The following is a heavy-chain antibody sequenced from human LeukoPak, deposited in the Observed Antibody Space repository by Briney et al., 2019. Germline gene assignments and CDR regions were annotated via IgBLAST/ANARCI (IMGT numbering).Heavy chain of an antibody. CDR1: GGSISSGGYS. CDR2: IYYSGST. D-gene: IGHD3-9*01. J-gene: IGHJ4*02. V-gene: IGHV4-30-4*07. CDR3: ARDSYDILTGYYDY. Sequence: SQTLSLTCAVSGGSISSGGYSWSWIRQPPGKGLEWIGYIYYSGSTYYNPSLKSRVTMSVDTSKNQFSLKLSSVTAADTAVYYCARDSYDILTGYYDYWGQGTLVTVSS.